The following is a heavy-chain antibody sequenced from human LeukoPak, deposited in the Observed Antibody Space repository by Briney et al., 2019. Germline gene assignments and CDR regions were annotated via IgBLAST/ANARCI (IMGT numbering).Heavy chain of an antibody. J-gene: IGHJ3*02. D-gene: IGHD3-3*01. V-gene: IGHV3-48*01. Sequence: GGSLRLSCAASGFTFSSYSMNWFRQAPGKGLEWVSYISSSSSTIYYADSVKGRFTISRDNAKNSLYLQMNSLRSEDTAVYYCARANTPYYDFWSGYRHDAFDIWGQGTMVTVSS. CDR1: GFTFSSYS. CDR3: ARANTPYYDFWSGYRHDAFDI. CDR2: ISSSSSTI.